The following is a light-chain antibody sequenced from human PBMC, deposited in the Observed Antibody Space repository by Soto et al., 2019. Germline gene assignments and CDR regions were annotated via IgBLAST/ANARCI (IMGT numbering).Light chain of an antibody. CDR1: QSICSY. J-gene: IGKJ1*01. V-gene: IGKV1-39*01. CDR2: SAS. Sequence: DFPMTQSPSSLSASVGDRVTITCRASQSICSYLNWYQQKPGKALKLLIDSASSLQSGVTSSFSGSGSATDLTLTIRSQQREHIANYYCQQSYSTLRWTFGQWTKVEIK. CDR3: QQSYSTLRWT.